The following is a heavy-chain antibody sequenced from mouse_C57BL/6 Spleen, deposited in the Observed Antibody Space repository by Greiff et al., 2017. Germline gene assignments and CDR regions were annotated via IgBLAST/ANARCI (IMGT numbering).Heavy chain of an antibody. CDR3: ARGGSSSNYFDY. CDR2: IDPSDSYT. J-gene: IGHJ2*01. Sequence: QVQLQQPGAELVRPGTSVKMSCKASGYTFTSYWMHWVKPRPGQGLEWIGVIDPSDSYTNYNQKFKGKATLTVDTSSSTAYMQLSSLTSEDSAVYCCARGGSSSNYFDYWGQGTTLTVSA. D-gene: IGHD6-1*01. CDR1: GYTFTSYW. V-gene: IGHV1-59*01.